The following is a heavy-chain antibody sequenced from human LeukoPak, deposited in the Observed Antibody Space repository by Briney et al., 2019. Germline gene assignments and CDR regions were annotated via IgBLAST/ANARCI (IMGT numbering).Heavy chain of an antibody. Sequence: GASVKVSCKASGYTFTRYAMNWVRQAPGHGLEWMGWINTNTGNPTYAQSSTGRVDFSSHTSARTAYPQTSSPKAQHTAVDYCVIERGAAWGQGTLVTISS. CDR3: VIERGAA. D-gene: IGHD3-10*01. J-gene: IGHJ4*02. V-gene: IGHV7-4-1*02. CDR1: GYTFTRYA. CDR2: INTNTGNP.